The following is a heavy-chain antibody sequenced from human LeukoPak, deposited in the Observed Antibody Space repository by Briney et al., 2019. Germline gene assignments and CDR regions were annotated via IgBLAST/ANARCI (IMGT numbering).Heavy chain of an antibody. D-gene: IGHD6-6*01. J-gene: IGHJ4*02. Sequence: GGSLRLSCAASGFTFSIYWMHWVRQAPGKGLVWVSRITSDGSSASYADSVKGRFTISRDDAKNSLYLHMNSLRVEDTAVYYCARLYSSSSGLRASDYWGQGTLVTVSS. CDR2: ITSDGSSA. CDR1: GFTFSIYW. CDR3: ARLYSSSSGLRASDY. V-gene: IGHV3-74*01.